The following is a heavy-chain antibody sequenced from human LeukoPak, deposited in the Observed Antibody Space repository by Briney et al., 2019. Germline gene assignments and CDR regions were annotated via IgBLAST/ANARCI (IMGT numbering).Heavy chain of an antibody. Sequence: GGSLRLSCAASGFTFSSYAMSWVRQAPGKGLEWVSVISGSGGSTYYADSVKGRFTISGDTSKNTLYLQMNSLRAEDTAVYYCATSNHFDYWGQGTLVTVSS. V-gene: IGHV3-23*01. J-gene: IGHJ4*02. CDR2: ISGSGGST. CDR1: GFTFSSYA. CDR3: ATSNHFDY. D-gene: IGHD1-14*01.